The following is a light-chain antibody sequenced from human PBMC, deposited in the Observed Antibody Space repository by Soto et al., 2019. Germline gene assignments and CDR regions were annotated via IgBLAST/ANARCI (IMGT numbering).Light chain of an antibody. CDR2: EVS. V-gene: IGLV2-8*01. CDR1: SSDVGGYDY. J-gene: IGLJ2*01. CDR3: SSQAGRNTVV. Sequence: QSALTQPPSASGSPGQSVTISCTGTSSDVGGYDYVSWYQQHPDKAPKVMIFEVSKRPSGVPDRFSGSKSGNTASLTVSGLQAEDEADYYCSSQAGRNTVVFGGGTKVTVL.